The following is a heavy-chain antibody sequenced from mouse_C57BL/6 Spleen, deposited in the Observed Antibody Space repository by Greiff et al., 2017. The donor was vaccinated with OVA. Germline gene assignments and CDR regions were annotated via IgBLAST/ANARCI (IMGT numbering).Heavy chain of an antibody. CDR3: ARERDYYGSSSYWYFDV. J-gene: IGHJ1*03. D-gene: IGHD1-1*01. CDR1: GYTFTDYN. Sequence: VQLQQSGPELVKPGASVKMSCKASGYTFTDYNMHWVKQSHGKSLEWIGYINPNNGGTSYNQKFKGKATLTVNKSSSTAYMELRSLTSEDSAVYYCARERDYYGSSSYWYFDVWGTGTTVTVSS. CDR2: INPNNGGT. V-gene: IGHV1-22*01.